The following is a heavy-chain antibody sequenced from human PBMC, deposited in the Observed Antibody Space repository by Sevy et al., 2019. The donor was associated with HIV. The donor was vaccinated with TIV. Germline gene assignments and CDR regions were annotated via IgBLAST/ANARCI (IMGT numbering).Heavy chain of an antibody. CDR3: ARGGYYYDNAAYYALDS. CDR2: IWSDGAYQ. J-gene: IGHJ4*02. CDR1: GFTFSNYA. V-gene: IGHV3-33*01. D-gene: IGHD3-22*01. Sequence: GGSLRLSCAATGFTFSNYAMHWVRQAPGKGLEWVTIIWSDGAYQYHGDSVKGRFTISRDNSKNTLYLQMNNVRVEDTAVYYCARGGYYYDNAAYYALDSWGQGTLVTVSS.